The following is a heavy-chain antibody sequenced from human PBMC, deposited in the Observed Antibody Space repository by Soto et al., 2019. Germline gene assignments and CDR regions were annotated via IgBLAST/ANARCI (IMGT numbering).Heavy chain of an antibody. D-gene: IGHD1-26*01. J-gene: IGHJ3*02. CDR3: ATIVGATTAAFDI. CDR2: FDPEDGET. CDR1: GYTLTELS. Sequence: ASVKVSCKVSGYTLTELSMHWVRQAPGKGLEWMGGFDPEDGETIYAQKFQGRVTMTEDTSTDTACMELSSLRSEDTAVYYCATIVGATTAAFDIWGQGTMVTVSS. V-gene: IGHV1-24*01.